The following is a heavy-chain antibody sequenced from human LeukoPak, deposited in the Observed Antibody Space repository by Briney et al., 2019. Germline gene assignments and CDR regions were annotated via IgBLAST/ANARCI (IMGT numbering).Heavy chain of an antibody. CDR3: AREPIVVGATWYFDL. Sequence: LETLSLPFPVSGYSISSGYYWGWLRQPPGKGLEWLGSIYHSGSTYYNPSLKSRVTISVDTSKNQFSLKLSSVTAADTAVYYCAREPIVVGATWYFDLWGRGTLVTVSS. CDR2: IYHSGST. CDR1: GYSISSGYY. V-gene: IGHV4-38-2*02. J-gene: IGHJ2*01. D-gene: IGHD1-26*01.